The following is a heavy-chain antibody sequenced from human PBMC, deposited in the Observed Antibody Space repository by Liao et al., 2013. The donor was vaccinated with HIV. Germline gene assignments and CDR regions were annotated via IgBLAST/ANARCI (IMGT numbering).Heavy chain of an antibody. V-gene: IGHV4-61*02. CDR3: ASERAAAVAEYVQH. D-gene: IGHD6-13*01. Sequence: QVQLQESGPGLVKPSQTLSLICSVSGGSISSGSHYWSWIRQPAGKGLEWIGRVYSSGSTDYNPSLKSRVTISADTSKNQFSLQLSSVTAADTAVYYCASERAAAVAEYVQHWGQGTLVTVSS. CDR1: GGSISSGSHY. CDR2: VYSSGST. J-gene: IGHJ1*01.